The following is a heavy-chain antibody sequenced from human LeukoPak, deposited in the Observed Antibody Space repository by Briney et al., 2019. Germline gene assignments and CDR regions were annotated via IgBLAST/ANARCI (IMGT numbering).Heavy chain of an antibody. V-gene: IGHV3-7*02. CDR1: GFTFSVYW. CDR2: MKQDGSEK. CDR3: AAQNQMDY. D-gene: IGHD2/OR15-2a*01. J-gene: IGHJ4*02. Sequence: PGGSLRLSCAASGFTFSVYWMSWVRQAPGKGLEWVANMKQDGSEKYYVDSVKGRFTISRDNAKNSLYLQMNSLRAEDTAVYYCAAQNQMDYWGQGTLVTVSS.